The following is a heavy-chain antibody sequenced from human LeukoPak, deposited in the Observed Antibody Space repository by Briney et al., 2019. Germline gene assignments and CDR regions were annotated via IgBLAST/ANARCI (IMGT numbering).Heavy chain of an antibody. CDR3: AREESPYYDFWSGPRGYNWFDP. CDR1: GFTFSSYA. Sequence: GGSLRLSCAASGFTFSSYAMSWVRQAPGKGLEWVSAISGSGGSTYYADSVKGRFTISRDNSKNTLYLQMNSLRAEDTAVYYCAREESPYYDFWSGPRGYNWFDPWGQGTLVTVSS. D-gene: IGHD3-3*01. CDR2: ISGSGGST. V-gene: IGHV3-23*01. J-gene: IGHJ5*02.